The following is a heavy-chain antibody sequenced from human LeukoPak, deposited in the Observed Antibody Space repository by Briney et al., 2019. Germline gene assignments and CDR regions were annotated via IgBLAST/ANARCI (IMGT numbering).Heavy chain of an antibody. CDR1: GFTFSSYA. D-gene: IGHD3-10*01. J-gene: IGHJ4*02. Sequence: GGSLRLSCAASGFTFSSYAMRWVRQAPGKGLEWVAVISYDGSNKYYADSVKGRFTISRDNSKNTLYLQMNSLRAEDTAVYYCARDSPMVRGVPYHYYFDYWGQGTLVTVSS. V-gene: IGHV3-30*04. CDR2: ISYDGSNK. CDR3: ARDSPMVRGVPYHYYFDY.